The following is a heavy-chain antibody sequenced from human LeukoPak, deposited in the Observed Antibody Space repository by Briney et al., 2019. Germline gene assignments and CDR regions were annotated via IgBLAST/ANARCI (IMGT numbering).Heavy chain of an antibody. CDR3: AKSRNYGSGSYLDY. V-gene: IGHV3-43*02. D-gene: IGHD3-10*01. J-gene: IGHJ4*02. CDR1: GFTFDDYA. CDR2: ITGDGGST. Sequence: AGSLRLSCAASGFTFDDYALHWVRQPPGKGLEWVSLITGDGGSTYHGDSVKGRFTISRDNSKNSLFLQMNSLRTEDTALYYCAKSRNYGSGSYLDYWGPGTLVTVSS.